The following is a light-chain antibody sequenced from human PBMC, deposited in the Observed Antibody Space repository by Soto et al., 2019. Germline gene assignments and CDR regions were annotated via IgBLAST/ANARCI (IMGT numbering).Light chain of an antibody. CDR1: SSDVGGYHY. CDR2: EVT. Sequence: QSALTQPASVSGAPGQSITISCSGTSSDVGGYHYVSWYRQHPGSAPRLLIYEVTNRPSGVSNRFSGSKSGNTASLTISGLRADDEAYSYCSSYTSSTTVVFGGGTKVTVL. CDR3: SSYTSSTTVV. J-gene: IGLJ2*01. V-gene: IGLV2-14*01.